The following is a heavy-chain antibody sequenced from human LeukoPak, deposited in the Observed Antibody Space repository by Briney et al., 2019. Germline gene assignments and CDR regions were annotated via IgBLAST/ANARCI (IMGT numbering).Heavy chain of an antibody. V-gene: IGHV3-33*01. CDR3: ARDWAVGNRAIDY. J-gene: IGHJ4*02. D-gene: IGHD1-26*01. Sequence: GGSLRLSCAASGFTFSSYGMHWVRQAPGKGLEWVAVIWYDGSNKYYADSVKGRFNISRDNSKNTLYLQMNSLRAEDTAVYYCARDWAVGNRAIDYWGQGTLVTVSS. CDR1: GFTFSSYG. CDR2: IWYDGSNK.